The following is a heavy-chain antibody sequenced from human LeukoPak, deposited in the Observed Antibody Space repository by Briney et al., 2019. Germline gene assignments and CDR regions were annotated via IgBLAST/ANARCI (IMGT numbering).Heavy chain of an antibody. Sequence: ASVKVSCKASGYTFTSYGISWVRQAPVQGLEWMGWISAYNGNTNYAQKLQGRVTMTTDTSTSTAYMELRSLRSDDTAVYYCASMKWLVSPLDYWGQGTLVTVSS. D-gene: IGHD6-19*01. CDR2: ISAYNGNT. V-gene: IGHV1-18*01. J-gene: IGHJ4*02. CDR3: ASMKWLVSPLDY. CDR1: GYTFTSYG.